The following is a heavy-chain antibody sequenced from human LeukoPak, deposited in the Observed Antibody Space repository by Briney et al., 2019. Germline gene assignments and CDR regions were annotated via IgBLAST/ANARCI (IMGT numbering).Heavy chain of an antibody. Sequence: GGSLRLSCAASGFTFTNAWMTWVRQAPGKGLEWVGHIKSKTDGGTTDYAAPVKGRFIISRDDLKTTLYLQMNSLKTEGTAVYYCTTEWYTSGRYFDYWGQGTLVAVSS. J-gene: IGHJ4*02. V-gene: IGHV3-15*01. CDR2: IKSKTDGGTT. D-gene: IGHD6-19*01. CDR1: GFTFTNAW. CDR3: TTEWYTSGRYFDY.